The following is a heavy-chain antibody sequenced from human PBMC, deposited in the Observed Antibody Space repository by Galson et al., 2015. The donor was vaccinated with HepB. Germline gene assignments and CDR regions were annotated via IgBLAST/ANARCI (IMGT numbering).Heavy chain of an antibody. D-gene: IGHD6-6*01. CDR2: ISYDGSNK. CDR1: GFTFSSYA. J-gene: IGHJ4*02. Sequence: SLRLSCAASGFTFSSYAMHWVRQAPGKGLEWVAVISYDGSNKYYADSVKGRFTISRDNSKNTLYLQMNSLRAEDTAVYYCARDHGIAARPSGIDYWGQGTLVTVSS. V-gene: IGHV3-30-3*01. CDR3: ARDHGIAARPSGIDY.